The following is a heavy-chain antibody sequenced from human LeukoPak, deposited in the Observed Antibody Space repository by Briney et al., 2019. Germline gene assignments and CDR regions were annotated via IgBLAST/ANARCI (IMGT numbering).Heavy chain of an antibody. CDR1: GGSISSYY. V-gene: IGHV4-4*09. CDR2: IYSSGRT. J-gene: IGHJ5*02. CDR3: ARLSAGFNSSYWFDP. D-gene: IGHD2/OR15-2a*01. Sequence: SETLSLTCTVSGGSISSYYWTWIRQPPGKGLEWIGYIYSSGRTNYNPSLKSQVTMSVDTSKNQFSLKVISVTAAATAVYYCARLSAGFNSSYWFDPWGQGTLVTVSS.